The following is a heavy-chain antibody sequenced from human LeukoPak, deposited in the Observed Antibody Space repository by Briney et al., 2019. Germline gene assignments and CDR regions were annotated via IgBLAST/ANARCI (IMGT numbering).Heavy chain of an antibody. J-gene: IGHJ4*02. CDR2: ISGSGGST. D-gene: IGHD1-14*01. CDR3: AKAQNHNPVRYFDY. CDR1: GFTFSSYA. V-gene: IGHV3-23*01. Sequence: GGSLRLSCAASGFTFSSYAMSWVRQAPGKGLEWVSAISGSGGSTYYAGSVKGRFTISRDNSKNTLYLQMNSLRAEDTAVYYCAKAQNHNPVRYFDYWGQGTLVTVSS.